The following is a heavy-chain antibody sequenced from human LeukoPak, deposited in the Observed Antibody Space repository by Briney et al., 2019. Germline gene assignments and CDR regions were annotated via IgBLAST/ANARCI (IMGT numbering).Heavy chain of an antibody. CDR2: IYYSGST. D-gene: IGHD5-18*01. J-gene: IGHJ4*02. CDR3: ATTPNGYRFDS. Sequence: PSQTLSLTCAVSGGSISSGGYSWSWIRQPPGKGLEWIGYIYYSGSTNYNPSLKSRVTISVDTSKNQFSLKLSSVTAADTAVYYCATTPNGYRFDSWGQGTLVTVSS. V-gene: IGHV4-30-2*01. CDR1: GGSISSGGYS.